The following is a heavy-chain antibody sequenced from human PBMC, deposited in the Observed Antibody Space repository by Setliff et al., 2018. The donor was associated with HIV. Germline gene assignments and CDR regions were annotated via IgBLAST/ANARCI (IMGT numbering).Heavy chain of an antibody. CDR1: GASISSHY. V-gene: IGHV4-59*11. D-gene: IGHD3-9*01. J-gene: IGHJ2*01. CDR2: IYSSGST. Sequence: ETLSLTCTVSGASISSHYWTWIRQPPGKGLEWIGSIYSSGSTNYNPSLKSRLTISLDTSENQLSLKFNSVTAADTAVYFCARETGITKSPYWYFDLWGRGTLVTVSS. CDR3: ARETGITKSPYWYFDL.